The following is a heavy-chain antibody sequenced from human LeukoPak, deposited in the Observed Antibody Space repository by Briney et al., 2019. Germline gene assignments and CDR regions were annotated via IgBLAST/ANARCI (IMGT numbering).Heavy chain of an antibody. V-gene: IGHV1-18*01. CDR1: GYTFTSYG. Sequence: ASVKVSCKASGYTFTSYGISWVRQAPGQGLEWMGWISAYNGNTNYAQKLQGRATMTTDTSTSTAYMELRSLRSDDTAVYYCAGDTRITMIVVVHPMGYWGQGTLVTVSS. J-gene: IGHJ4*02. CDR2: ISAYNGNT. CDR3: AGDTRITMIVVVHPMGY. D-gene: IGHD3-22*01.